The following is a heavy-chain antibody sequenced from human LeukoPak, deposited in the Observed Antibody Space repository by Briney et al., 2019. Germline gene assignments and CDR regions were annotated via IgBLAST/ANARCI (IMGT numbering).Heavy chain of an antibody. J-gene: IGHJ4*02. CDR2: IYHSGST. D-gene: IGHD3-3*01. V-gene: IGHV4-30-2*01. CDR3: ARGCVSYDFWSGLYYFDY. Sequence: PSQTLSLTCTVSGGSISSGGYYWSWIRQPPGKGLEWIGYIYHSGSTYYNPSLKSRVTISVDRSKNQFSLKLSSVTAADTAVYYCARGCVSYDFWSGLYYFDYWGQGTLVTVSS. CDR1: GGSISSGGYY.